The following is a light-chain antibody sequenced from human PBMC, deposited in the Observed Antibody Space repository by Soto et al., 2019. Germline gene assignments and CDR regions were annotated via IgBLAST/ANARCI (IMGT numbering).Light chain of an antibody. V-gene: IGKV1-39*01. CDR1: RDISKY. CDR2: AAS. J-gene: IGKJ1*01. Sequence: EIQMTQSPSSLSASVGDRVTITCRASRDISKYLNWYRQKPGKAPELLINAASSLQSGVPSRFSGSGSETDYTLTISSLQPEDFATYYCEQTYSISWTFGQGTKVDIK. CDR3: EQTYSISWT.